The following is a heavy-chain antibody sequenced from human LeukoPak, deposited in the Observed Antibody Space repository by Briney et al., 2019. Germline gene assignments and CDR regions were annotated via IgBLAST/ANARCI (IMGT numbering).Heavy chain of an antibody. D-gene: IGHD1-26*01. J-gene: IGHJ4*02. Sequence: ASVKVSCKASGYTFTTYYMHWVRQAPGQGLEWMGVINPSAGSTDYALKFQGRVTMTTDTSTSTAYMELRSLRSDDTAVYYCARDLMLAELLLPFDYWGQGTLVTVSS. CDR1: GYTFTTYY. CDR2: INPSAGST. CDR3: ARDLMLAELLLPFDY. V-gene: IGHV1-46*01.